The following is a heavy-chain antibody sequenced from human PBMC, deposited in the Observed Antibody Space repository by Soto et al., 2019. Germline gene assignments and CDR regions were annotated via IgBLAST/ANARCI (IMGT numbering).Heavy chain of an antibody. CDR3: ARHDYDFWSGYPTNWFDP. CDR1: GGSISSSSYY. V-gene: IGHV4-39*01. J-gene: IGHJ5*02. CDR2: IYYSGST. D-gene: IGHD3-3*01. Sequence: SETLSLTCTVSGGSISSSSYYWGWIRQPPGKGLEWIGSIYYSGSTYYNPSLKSRVTISVDTSKNQFSLKLSSVTAADTAVYYCARHDYDFWSGYPTNWFDPWGQGTLVTVSS.